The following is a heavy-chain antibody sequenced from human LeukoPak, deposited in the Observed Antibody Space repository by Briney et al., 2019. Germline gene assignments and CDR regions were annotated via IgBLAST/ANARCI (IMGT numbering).Heavy chain of an antibody. V-gene: IGHV4-59*01. CDR1: GGSITSYY. CDR3: ATRKLGNDY. CDR2: VYYSGTT. Sequence: PSETLSLTCAVSGGSITSYYWSWIRQVPGKGLEWIGYVYYSGTTNYNPSLKSRVTISADTSKNQFSLKLYSVTAADTAVYYCATRKLGNDYWGQGTLVTVSS. D-gene: IGHD7-27*01. J-gene: IGHJ4*02.